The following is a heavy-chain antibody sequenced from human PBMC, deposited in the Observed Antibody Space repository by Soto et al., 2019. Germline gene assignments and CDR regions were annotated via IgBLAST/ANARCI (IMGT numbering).Heavy chain of an antibody. CDR1: GGTFSSYA. Sequence: QVQLVQSGAEVKKPGSSVKVSCKASGGTFSSYAISWVRQAPGQGLEWMGGFIPIFGTANYAQKFEGRVTITADESTSTAYMELSSLRSEDTAVYYCARGSGAPYNWNHGFDYWGQGTLVTVSS. J-gene: IGHJ4*02. CDR3: ARGSGAPYNWNHGFDY. D-gene: IGHD1-20*01. CDR2: FIPIFGTA. V-gene: IGHV1-69*01.